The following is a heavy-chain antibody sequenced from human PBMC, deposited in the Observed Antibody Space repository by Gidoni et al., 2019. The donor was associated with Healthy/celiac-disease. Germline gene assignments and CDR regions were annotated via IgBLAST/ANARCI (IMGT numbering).Heavy chain of an antibody. V-gene: IGHV5-10-1*03. J-gene: IGHJ4*02. CDR1: GYSFTSYW. CDR2: IDPSDSYT. Sequence: EVQLVQSGAEVKKPGESLRISCKGSGYSFTSYWISWVRQMPGKGLEWMGRIDPSDSYTNYSPSFQGHVTISADKSISTAYLQWSSLKASDTAMYYCARRITIFGVDMYYFDYWGQGTLVTVSS. D-gene: IGHD3-3*01. CDR3: ARRITIFGVDMYYFDY.